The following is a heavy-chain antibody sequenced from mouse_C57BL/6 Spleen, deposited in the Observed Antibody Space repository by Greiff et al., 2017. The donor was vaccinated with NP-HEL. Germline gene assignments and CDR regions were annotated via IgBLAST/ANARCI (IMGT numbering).Heavy chain of an antibody. CDR1: GFTFSDYG. CDR3: ARGGTYYAMDY. Sequence: EVQGVESGGGLVKPGGSLKLSCAASGFTFSDYGMHWVRQAPEKGLEWVAYISSGSSTIYYADTVKGRFTISRENAKNTLFLQMTSLRSEDTAMYYCARGGTYYAMDYWGQGTSVTVSS. J-gene: IGHJ4*01. CDR2: ISSGSSTI. D-gene: IGHD2-14*01. V-gene: IGHV5-17*01.